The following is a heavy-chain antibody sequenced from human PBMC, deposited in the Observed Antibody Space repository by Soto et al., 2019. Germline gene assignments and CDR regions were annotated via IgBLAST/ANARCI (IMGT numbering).Heavy chain of an antibody. CDR1: GGSLTSEGYY. CDR2: IYYSGSI. Sequence: SETLSLTCTVSGGSLTSEGYYWSWIRQLPGKGLEWIGYIYYSGSIFYNPFLKSRASISAHSSKRQFSLKLSSVTAADTAVYYCARSRLWEQHFDSWGQGILVTVSS. J-gene: IGHJ4*02. V-gene: IGHV4-31*03. D-gene: IGHD1-26*01. CDR3: ARSRLWEQHFDS.